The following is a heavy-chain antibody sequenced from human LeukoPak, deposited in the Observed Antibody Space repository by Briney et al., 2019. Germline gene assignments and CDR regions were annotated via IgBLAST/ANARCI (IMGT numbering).Heavy chain of an antibody. Sequence: GESLKISCKISGYRLTNDWIGWVRQVPGKGLERMGLIHPGDSDTRYSPSFQGQVTFSVDVSISTAYLQLSGLRASDTAIYYCVRFGLTSSLDYWGQGTLVTVSS. V-gene: IGHV5-51*01. CDR3: VRFGLTSSLDY. CDR2: IHPGDSDT. D-gene: IGHD6-13*01. CDR1: GYRLTNDW. J-gene: IGHJ4*02.